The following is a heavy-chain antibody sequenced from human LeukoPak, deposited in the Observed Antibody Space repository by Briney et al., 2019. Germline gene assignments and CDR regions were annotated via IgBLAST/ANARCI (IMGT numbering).Heavy chain of an antibody. CDR1: GYTFTSYG. CDR3: ARWRGPTYYYDSSGYYYGFDY. V-gene: IGHV1-18*01. Sequence: GASVKVSCKASGYTFTSYGISWVRRAPGQGLEWMGWISAYNGNTNYAQKLQGRVTMTTDTSTSTAYMELRSLRSDDTAVYYCARWRGPTYYYDSSGYYYGFDYWGQGTLVTVSS. J-gene: IGHJ4*02. CDR2: ISAYNGNT. D-gene: IGHD3-22*01.